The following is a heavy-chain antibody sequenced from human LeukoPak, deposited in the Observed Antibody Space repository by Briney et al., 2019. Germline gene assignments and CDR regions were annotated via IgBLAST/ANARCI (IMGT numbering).Heavy chain of an antibody. V-gene: IGHV4-30-2*01. CDR3: ARGRVRVNWFDP. D-gene: IGHD3-10*01. Sequence: RPSETLSLTCTVSGGSISSGDYYWSWIRQPPGKGLEWIGYIYHSGSTYYNPSLKSRVTISVDRSKNQFSLKLSSVTAADTAVYYCARGRVRVNWFDPWGQGTLVTVSS. J-gene: IGHJ5*02. CDR2: IYHSGST. CDR1: GGSISSGDYY.